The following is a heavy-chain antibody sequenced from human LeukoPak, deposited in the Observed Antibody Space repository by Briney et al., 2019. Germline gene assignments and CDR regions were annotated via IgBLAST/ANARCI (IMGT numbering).Heavy chain of an antibody. Sequence: SETLSLTCAVYGGSFSGYYWSWIRQPPGKGLEWIGEINHSGSTNYNPSLKSRVTISVDTSKNQFSLKLSSVTAADTAVYYCATRAGVSLNWFDPWGQGTLVTVSS. V-gene: IGHV4-34*01. J-gene: IGHJ5*02. CDR3: ATRAGVSLNWFDP. CDR2: INHSGST. CDR1: GGSFSGYY. D-gene: IGHD3-10*01.